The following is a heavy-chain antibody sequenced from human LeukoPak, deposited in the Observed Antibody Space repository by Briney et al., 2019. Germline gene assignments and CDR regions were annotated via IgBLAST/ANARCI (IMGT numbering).Heavy chain of an antibody. CDR2: IYPGESDT. Sequence: GESLRISCKGSGYSFSSKWIGWVRQMPGKGLEWMGIIYPGESDTRYSPSFQGQVTISADKSISTAYLQWSSLKASDTAMYYCARLVVRGVIMYYFDYWGQGSLVTVSS. V-gene: IGHV5-51*01. CDR3: ARLVVRGVIMYYFDY. J-gene: IGHJ4*02. CDR1: GYSFSSKW. D-gene: IGHD3-10*02.